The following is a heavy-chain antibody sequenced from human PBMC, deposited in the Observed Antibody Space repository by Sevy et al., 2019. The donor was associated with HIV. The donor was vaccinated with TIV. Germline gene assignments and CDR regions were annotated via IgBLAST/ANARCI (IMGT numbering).Heavy chain of an antibody. Sequence: ASVKVSCKASGGTFSSYAISWVRQAPGQGLEWMGGTIPIFGTANYAQKFQGRVTITADESTSTAYMELSSLRSEDTAVYYCARPRRYCSGGSCYSRDYYGMDVWGQGTTVTVSS. CDR3: ARPRRYCSGGSCYSRDYYGMDV. CDR1: GGTFSSYA. D-gene: IGHD2-15*01. V-gene: IGHV1-69*13. J-gene: IGHJ6*02. CDR2: TIPIFGTA.